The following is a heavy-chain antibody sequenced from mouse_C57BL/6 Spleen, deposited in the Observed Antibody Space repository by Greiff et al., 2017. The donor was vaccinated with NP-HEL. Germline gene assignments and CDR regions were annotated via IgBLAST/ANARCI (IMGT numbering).Heavy chain of an antibody. D-gene: IGHD3-3*01. J-gene: IGHJ2*01. Sequence: EVMLVESGPVLVKPGASVKMSCKASGYTFTDYYMNWVKQSHGKSLEWIGVINPYNGGTSYNQKFKGKATLTVDKSSSTAYMELNSLTSEDSAVYYCARGDNFDYWGQGTTLTVSS. CDR3: ARGDNFDY. V-gene: IGHV1-19*01. CDR1: GYTFTDYY. CDR2: INPYNGGT.